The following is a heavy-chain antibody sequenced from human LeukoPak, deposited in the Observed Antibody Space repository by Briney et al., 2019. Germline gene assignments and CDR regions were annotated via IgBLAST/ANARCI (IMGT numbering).Heavy chain of an antibody. Sequence: GGSLRLSCGASGFTFDDYAMHWVRQAPGKGLEWVSLISWDGGSTYYADSVKGRFTISRDNSKNSLYLQMNSLRAEDTALYYSAKDLGGPEDYYDSSGYKNPFDYWGQGTLVTVSS. J-gene: IGHJ4*02. D-gene: IGHD3-22*01. CDR2: ISWDGGST. CDR1: GFTFDDYA. CDR3: AKDLGGPEDYYDSSGYKNPFDY. V-gene: IGHV3-43D*03.